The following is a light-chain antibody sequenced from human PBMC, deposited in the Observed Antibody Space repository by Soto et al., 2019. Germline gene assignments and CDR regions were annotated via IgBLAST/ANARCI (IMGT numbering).Light chain of an antibody. CDR3: QQYNNCPPIT. V-gene: IGKV3-15*01. CDR2: GAS. CDR1: QSVSGN. J-gene: IGKJ5*01. Sequence: EIVMTQSPATLSVSLGQRATLSCRTSQSVSGNLAWYQQKPGQAPRLLIYGASTSATGIPARFSGSGSGTEFTLTISSLQSEDFAVYYWQQYNNCPPITFGQGTRLEIK.